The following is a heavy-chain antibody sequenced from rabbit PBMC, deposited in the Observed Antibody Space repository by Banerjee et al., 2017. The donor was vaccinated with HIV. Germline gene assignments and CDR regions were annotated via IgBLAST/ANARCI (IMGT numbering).Heavy chain of an antibody. D-gene: IGHD3-3*01. Sequence: QEQLVESGGGLFQPGASLTLTCTASGFSLSNNYVMCWVRQAPGKGLEWIGCIYTGNGTIYYASWANGRFTISKTSSTTVTLQMTSLTASDTATYFCARGGAPYSLGLWGQGTLVTVS. V-gene: IGHV1S45*01. CDR2: IYTGNGTI. CDR3: ARGGAPYSLGL. J-gene: IGHJ6*01. CDR1: GFSLSNNYV.